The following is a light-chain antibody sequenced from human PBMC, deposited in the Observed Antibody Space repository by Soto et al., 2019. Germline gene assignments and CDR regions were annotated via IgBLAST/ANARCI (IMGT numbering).Light chain of an antibody. V-gene: IGKV3-20*01. Sequence: EIVLTQSPGTLSLAQGERATLSCRASQSVSSSYLAWYQQKPGQAPRLLIYGASSRATGIPDRFSGSGSGTDFTLTIGRLEPEDFAVYYCQQYGSSPPYTFGQGTKLEIK. J-gene: IGKJ2*01. CDR3: QQYGSSPPYT. CDR1: QSVSSSY. CDR2: GAS.